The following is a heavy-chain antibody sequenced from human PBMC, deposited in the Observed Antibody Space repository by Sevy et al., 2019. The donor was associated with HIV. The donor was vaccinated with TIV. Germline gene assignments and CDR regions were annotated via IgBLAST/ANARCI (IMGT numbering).Heavy chain of an antibody. Sequence: GGSLILSCAASGFTFSSYWMSWVRQAPGKGLEWVATMKEDGSERNYVDSVKGRFTISRDNAKNSLYLQINSLRAEDTAVYYCVREGVGGYSYSLDCWGQGTLVTVSS. CDR1: GFTFSSYW. D-gene: IGHD5-18*01. CDR3: VREGVGGYSYSLDC. J-gene: IGHJ4*02. V-gene: IGHV3-7*01. CDR2: MKEDGSER.